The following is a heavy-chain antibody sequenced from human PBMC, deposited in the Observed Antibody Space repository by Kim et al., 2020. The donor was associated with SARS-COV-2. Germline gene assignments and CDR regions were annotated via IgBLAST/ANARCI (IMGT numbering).Heavy chain of an antibody. CDR2: ISTNGSYI. J-gene: IGHJ6*03. V-gene: IGHV3-21*01. Sequence: GGSLRLSCAASGFSLSGYAMIWVRQAPGKGLEWVSSISTNGSYIHYADSVRGRVTISRDNAENSLSLQMNSLRVEDTAMYYCSRGRGHVISYDYYYMEV. CDR3: SRGRGHVISYDYYYMEV. CDR1: GFSLSGYA. D-gene: IGHD2-15*01.